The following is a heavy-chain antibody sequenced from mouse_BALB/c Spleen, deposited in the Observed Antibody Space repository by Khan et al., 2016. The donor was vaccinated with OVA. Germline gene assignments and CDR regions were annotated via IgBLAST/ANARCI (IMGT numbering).Heavy chain of an antibody. CDR3: ARKNYYSDAVDY. V-gene: IGHV3-2*02. D-gene: IGHD1-1*01. CDR2: ISYSGST. CDR1: GYSITTNYA. J-gene: IGHJ4*01. Sequence: EVQLQESGPGLVKPSQSLSLTCTVTGYSITTNYAWDWIRQFPGNKLEWMGYISYSGSTSYNPSLKSRISITRDTSKHQFFLQLNSVPTEDTATYNCARKNYYSDAVDYWGQGTAVTVSS.